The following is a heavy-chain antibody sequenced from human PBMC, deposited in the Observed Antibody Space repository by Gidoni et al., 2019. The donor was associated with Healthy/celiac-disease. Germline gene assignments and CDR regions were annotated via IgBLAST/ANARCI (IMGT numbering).Heavy chain of an antibody. CDR1: GFTFSSYW. Sequence: EVQLVESGGGLVQPGGSLRLSCAASGFTFSSYWMSWVRQAPGKGLEWVANIKQDGSEKYYVDSVKGRFTISRDNAKNSLYLQMNSLRAEDTAVYYCARERRAAAGYYYYGMDVWGQGTTVTVSS. V-gene: IGHV3-7*01. J-gene: IGHJ6*02. D-gene: IGHD6-13*01. CDR2: IKQDGSEK. CDR3: ARERRAAAGYYYYGMDV.